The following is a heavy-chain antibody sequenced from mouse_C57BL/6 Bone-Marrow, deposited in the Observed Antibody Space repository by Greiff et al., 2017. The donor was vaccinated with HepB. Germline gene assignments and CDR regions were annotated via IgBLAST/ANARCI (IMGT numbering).Heavy chain of an antibody. Sequence: VKQSCKASGYTFTSYWMQWVKQRPGQGLEWIGEIDPSDSYTNYNQKFKGKATLTVDTSSNTAYMQLSSLTSEDSAVYYCARYYDYYWGQGTTLTVSS. CDR3: ARYYDYY. CDR2: IDPSDSYT. J-gene: IGHJ2*01. D-gene: IGHD2-4*01. CDR1: GYTFTSYW. V-gene: IGHV1-50*01.